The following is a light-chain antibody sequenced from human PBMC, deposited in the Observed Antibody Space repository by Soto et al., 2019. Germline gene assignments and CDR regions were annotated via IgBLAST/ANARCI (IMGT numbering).Light chain of an antibody. CDR2: EVS. CDR1: SSDVGGYNY. Sequence: QSALTQPASVSGSPGQTITISCTGTSSDVGGYNYVSWYQHHPVKAPKLLIYEVSNRPSGVSDRFSGSRSGNTASLTISGLQAEDESDYYCISYTSSSTWMFGGGTKLIVL. J-gene: IGLJ3*02. V-gene: IGLV2-14*01. CDR3: ISYTSSSTWM.